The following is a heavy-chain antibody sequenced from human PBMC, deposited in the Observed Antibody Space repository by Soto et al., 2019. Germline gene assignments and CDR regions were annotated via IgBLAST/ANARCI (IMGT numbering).Heavy chain of an antibody. D-gene: IGHD6-19*01. CDR2: IYWNDDK. CDR1: GFSLRTSGVG. Sequence: QITLKESGPTPVKPTQTLTLTCIFSGFSLRTSGVGVGWIRQPPGKALEWLGFIYWNDDKRYSPSLKSRLTITKDTSKNQVVLTMTNMDPVDTATYYCAKSGSSGWYGWFDPWGQGTLVTVSS. CDR3: AKSGSSGWYGWFDP. V-gene: IGHV2-5*01. J-gene: IGHJ5*02.